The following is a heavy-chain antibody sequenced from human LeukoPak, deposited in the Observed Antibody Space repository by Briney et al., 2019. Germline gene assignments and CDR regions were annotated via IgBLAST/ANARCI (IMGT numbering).Heavy chain of an antibody. CDR1: GFTVSSYY. CDR2: IYSGGST. CDR3: ARRQGLKYYFDY. Sequence: GGSLRLSCAASGFTVSSYYMSWVRQAPGKGLEWVSVIYSGGSTYYADSVKGRFTISRDNSKNTLYLQMNSLRAEDTAVYYCARRQGLKYYFDYWGQGTLVTVSS. J-gene: IGHJ4*02. V-gene: IGHV3-53*01.